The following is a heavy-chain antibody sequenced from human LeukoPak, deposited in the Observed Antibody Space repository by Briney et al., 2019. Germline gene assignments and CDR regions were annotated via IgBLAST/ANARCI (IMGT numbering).Heavy chain of an antibody. J-gene: IGHJ4*02. CDR3: ARGATYAYYQDY. Sequence: PGRSLRLSCAASGFTFSSYGMHWVRQAPGKGLEWVAVISYDGSNKYYADSVKGRFTISRDNSKNTLYLQMNSLRAEDTAVYYCARGATYAYYQDYWGQGTLVTVSS. D-gene: IGHD1-26*01. CDR2: ISYDGSNK. V-gene: IGHV3-30*03. CDR1: GFTFSSYG.